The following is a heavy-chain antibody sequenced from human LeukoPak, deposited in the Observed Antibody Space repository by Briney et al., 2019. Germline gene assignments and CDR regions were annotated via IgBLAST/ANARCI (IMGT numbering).Heavy chain of an antibody. V-gene: IGHV3-23*01. J-gene: IGHJ4*02. D-gene: IGHD3-22*01. Sequence: GGSRRLSCSASGFTFSRFAMTWVRQLPGRGLEWVSSISGNGHQTYYADSVKGRFSVSRDNSKNILYLQMDSLRADDSALYYCAKDANYYDSSGYLIPFDYWGQGTLVTVSS. CDR1: GFTFSRFA. CDR3: AKDANYYDSSGYLIPFDY. CDR2: ISGNGHQT.